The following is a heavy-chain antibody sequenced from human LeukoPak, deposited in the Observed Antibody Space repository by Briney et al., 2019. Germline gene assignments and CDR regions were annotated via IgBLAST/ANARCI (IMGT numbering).Heavy chain of an antibody. CDR1: GFTFDDYT. J-gene: IGHJ4*02. D-gene: IGHD4-11*01. Sequence: GGSLRLSCAASGFTFDDYTMHWVRQAPGKGPEWVSLISWDGGSTYYADSVKGRFTISRDNSKNSLYLQMNSLRTEDTALYYCVKDITPSSKSGYFDYWGQGTLVTVSS. V-gene: IGHV3-43*01. CDR2: ISWDGGST. CDR3: VKDITPSSKSGYFDY.